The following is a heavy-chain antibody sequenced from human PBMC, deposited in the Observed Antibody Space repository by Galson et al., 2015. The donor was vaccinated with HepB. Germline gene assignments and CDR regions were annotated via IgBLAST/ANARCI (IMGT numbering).Heavy chain of an antibody. Sequence: SLRLSCAASGFTLSDYYMSWIRQAPGEGLEWVSYISSSSSHTNYADSVKGRFTISRDNAKNLLYLQMDSLRAEDTAVYYCARDYYGSGSYGWFDPWGQGTLVSVSS. V-gene: IGHV3-11*06. CDR2: ISSSSSHT. D-gene: IGHD3-10*01. J-gene: IGHJ5*02. CDR1: GFTLSDYY. CDR3: ARDYYGSGSYGWFDP.